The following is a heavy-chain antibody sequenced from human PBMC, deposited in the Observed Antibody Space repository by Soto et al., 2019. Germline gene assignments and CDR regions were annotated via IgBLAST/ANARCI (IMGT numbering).Heavy chain of an antibody. CDR1: GGTFSSYA. CDR2: IIPIFGTA. J-gene: IGHJ4*02. CDR3: ANGYSSSWYGGRYFDY. Sequence: ASVKVSCKASGGTFSSYAISWVRQAPGQGLEWMGGIIPIFGTANYAQKFQGRVTITADESTSTAYMELSSLRSEDTAVYYCANGYSSSWYGGRYFDYWGQGTLVTVS. D-gene: IGHD6-13*01. V-gene: IGHV1-69*13.